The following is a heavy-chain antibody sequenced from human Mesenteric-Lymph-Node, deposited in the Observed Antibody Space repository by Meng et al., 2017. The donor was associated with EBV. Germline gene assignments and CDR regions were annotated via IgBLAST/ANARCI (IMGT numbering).Heavy chain of an antibody. CDR3: ARDLGYIGYDRGY. CDR1: GYIFTNYD. CDR2: ISAYSGDT. D-gene: IGHD5-12*01. J-gene: IGHJ4*02. Sequence: QVQLVQFGAEGKQPGASVKVSCKASGYIFTNYDINWVRQAPGQGLEWMGWISAYSGDTNYAQKFQGRVSMTTDTSTSTAYMELTSLRSDDTAMYYCARDLGYIGYDRGYWGQGTLVTVSS. V-gene: IGHV1-18*01.